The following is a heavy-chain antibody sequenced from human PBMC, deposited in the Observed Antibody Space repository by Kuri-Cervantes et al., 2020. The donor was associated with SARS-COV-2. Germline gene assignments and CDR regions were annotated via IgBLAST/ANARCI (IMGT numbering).Heavy chain of an antibody. J-gene: IGHJ6*03. V-gene: IGHV3-33*08. CDR1: GSTFSDYD. CDR2: IWYDGRNT. CDR3: ARNHSMDV. Sequence: GESLKISCASSGSTFSDYDMHWVRQAPGKGLEWVAVIWYDGRNTYYTGSVKGRFTISRDNSKNMLYLEVNSLRAEDTAVYYCARNHSMDVWGTGTAVTVSS.